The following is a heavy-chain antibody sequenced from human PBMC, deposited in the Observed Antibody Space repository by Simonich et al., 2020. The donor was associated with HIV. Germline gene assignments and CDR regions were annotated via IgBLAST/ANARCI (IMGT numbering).Heavy chain of an antibody. CDR2: FDPENLET. J-gene: IGHJ5*02. Sequence: QVQLVQSGAEVKKPGASVKVSCKVSGYTLTGLSMHWVRQAPGKGLEWMGGFDPENLETIYAQNFQGRVSMTEDTSTDTAYMELSSLRSEDTAVYYCARVRWSSGWNNWFDPWGQGTLVTVSS. CDR1: GYTLTGLS. CDR3: ARVRWSSGWNNWFDP. D-gene: IGHD6-19*01. V-gene: IGHV1-24*01.